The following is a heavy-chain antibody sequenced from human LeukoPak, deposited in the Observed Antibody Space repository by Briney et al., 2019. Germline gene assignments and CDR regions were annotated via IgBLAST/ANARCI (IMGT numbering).Heavy chain of an antibody. CDR2: INSDGSIT. Sequence: GGSLRLSCTASTFTFSGYWMCWVRQTPGKGLVWVSRINSDGSITTYADSVKGRFTMSRDNAKNTLYLQMNSLRAEDTAVYYCVRGLNVWGKGTTVTVSS. J-gene: IGHJ6*04. D-gene: IGHD2-21*01. CDR3: VRGLNV. V-gene: IGHV3-74*01. CDR1: TFTFSGYW.